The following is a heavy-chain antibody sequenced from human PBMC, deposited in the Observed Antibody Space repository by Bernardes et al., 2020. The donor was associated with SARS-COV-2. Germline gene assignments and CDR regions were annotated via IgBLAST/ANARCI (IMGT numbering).Heavy chain of an antibody. V-gene: IGHV4-34*01. CDR3: ARFPGWNYGTQSFDP. Sequence: SETLSLTCAVYGGSFSGYYWSWIRQPPGKGLEWIGEINHSGSTNYNPSLKSRVTISVDTSKNQFSLKLSSVTAADTAVYYCARFPGWNYGTQSFDPWGQGTLVTVSS. CDR1: GGSFSGYY. D-gene: IGHD1-7*01. J-gene: IGHJ5*02. CDR2: INHSGST.